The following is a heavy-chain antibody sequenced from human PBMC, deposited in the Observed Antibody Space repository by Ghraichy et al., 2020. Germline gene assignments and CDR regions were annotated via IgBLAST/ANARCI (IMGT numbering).Heavy chain of an antibody. J-gene: IGHJ4*02. V-gene: IGHV3-74*01. CDR1: GFTFSNDW. D-gene: IGHD6-13*01. CDR3: ARDTSEAGQTFVH. Sequence: GESLNISCAASGFTFSNDWMDWVRQAPGKGLVWVSRISGDGTYSDYADSVKGRFTISRDNAKNTLFLQMHSLRAEDTAVYYCARDTSEAGQTFVHWGQGTLVTVSS. CDR2: ISGDGTYS.